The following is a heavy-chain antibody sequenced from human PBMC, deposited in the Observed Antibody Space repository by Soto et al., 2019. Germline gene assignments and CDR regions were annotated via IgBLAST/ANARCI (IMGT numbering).Heavy chain of an antibody. CDR3: ARETTVTTFDY. V-gene: IGHV3-48*02. CDR2: ISSSSTI. Sequence: GGSLRLSCAASGFTFSSYSMNWVRQTPGKGLEWVSYISSSSTIYYADSVKGRFTISRDNAKNSLYLQMNSLRDEDTAVYYCARETTVTTFDYWGQGPLVTVSS. D-gene: IGHD4-4*01. J-gene: IGHJ4*02. CDR1: GFTFSSYS.